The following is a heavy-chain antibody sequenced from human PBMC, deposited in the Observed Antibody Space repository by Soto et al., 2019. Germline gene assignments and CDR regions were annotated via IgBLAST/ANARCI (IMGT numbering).Heavy chain of an antibody. CDR3: ARDSIRMVYAPYYYYYMDV. J-gene: IGHJ6*03. V-gene: IGHV3-64*01. D-gene: IGHD2-8*01. CDR1: GFTFSSYA. Sequence: GGSLRLSCAASGFTFSSYAMHWVRQAPGKGLEYVSAISSNGGSTYYANSVKGRFTISRDNSKNTLYLQMGSLRAEDMAVYYCARDSIRMVYAPYYYYYMDVWGKGTTVTVSS. CDR2: ISSNGGST.